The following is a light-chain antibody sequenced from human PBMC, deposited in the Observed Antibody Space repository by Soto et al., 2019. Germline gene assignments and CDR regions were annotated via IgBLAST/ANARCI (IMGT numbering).Light chain of an antibody. CDR2: RTS. CDR3: QQYGTSPRT. V-gene: IGKV3-20*01. CDR1: QSVGTLY. Sequence: IVLTHSPGTLSLSPGDRPTRSCRSSQSVGTLYLAWYQQKPGQAPRLLISRTSTRATGIPDRFSGSASGTDFTLTISRLEHEDFAVYYCQQYGTSPRTFGQGTKVDI. J-gene: IGKJ1*01.